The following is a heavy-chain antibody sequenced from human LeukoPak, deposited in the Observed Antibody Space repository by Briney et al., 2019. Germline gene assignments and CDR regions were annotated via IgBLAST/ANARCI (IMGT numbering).Heavy chain of an antibody. CDR3: ARVRGYGDYGENFDY. V-gene: IGHV3-23*01. D-gene: IGHD4-17*01. CDR1: GFTFSSYA. CDR2: ISGSGGST. Sequence: PGGSLRLSCAASGFTFSSYAMSWVRQAPGKGLEWVSAISGSGGSTYYADSVKGRFTISRDNSKNTLYLQMNSLRAEDTAVYYCARVRGYGDYGENFDYWGQGTLVTVSS. J-gene: IGHJ4*02.